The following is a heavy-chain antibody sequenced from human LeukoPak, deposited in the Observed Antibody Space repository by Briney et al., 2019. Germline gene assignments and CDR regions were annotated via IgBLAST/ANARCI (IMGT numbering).Heavy chain of an antibody. CDR2: LTGSGDST. D-gene: IGHD3-22*01. Sequence: GGSLRLSCAASGFTFSSYSMNWVRQAPGKGLEWVSSLTGSGDSTYYADSVKGRFTISRDNSKNTLYLQMNSLRAEDTAVYYCAKDQPRSSMIVVVPTPYYFDYWGQGTLVTVSS. CDR1: GFTFSSYS. CDR3: AKDQPRSSMIVVVPTPYYFDY. J-gene: IGHJ4*02. V-gene: IGHV3-23*01.